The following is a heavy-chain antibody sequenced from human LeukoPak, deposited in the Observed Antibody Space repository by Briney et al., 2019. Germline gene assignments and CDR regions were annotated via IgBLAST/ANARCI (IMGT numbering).Heavy chain of an antibody. Sequence: SETLSLTCAVYGGSFSGYYWSWIRQPPGKGLEWIGEINHSGSTNYNPSLKSRVTISVDTSKNQFSLKLSSVTAADTAVYYCARDWNDLRTFDIWGQGTMVTVSS. V-gene: IGHV4-34*01. J-gene: IGHJ3*02. CDR3: ARDWNDLRTFDI. D-gene: IGHD1-1*01. CDR2: INHSGST. CDR1: GGSFSGYY.